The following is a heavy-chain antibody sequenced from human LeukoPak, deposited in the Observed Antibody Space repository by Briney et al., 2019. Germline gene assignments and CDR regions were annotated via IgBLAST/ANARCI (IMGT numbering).Heavy chain of an antibody. J-gene: IGHJ4*02. CDR1: GGSISSGGYY. Sequence: SQTLSLTCTVSGGSISSGGYYWSWIRQPPGKGLEWIGYTYHSGSTYYNPSLKSRVTISVDRSKNQFSLKLSSVTAADAAVYYCARGRTPYSSGWFNYWGQGTLVTVSS. V-gene: IGHV4-30-2*01. CDR3: ARGRTPYSSGWFNY. CDR2: TYHSGST. D-gene: IGHD6-19*01.